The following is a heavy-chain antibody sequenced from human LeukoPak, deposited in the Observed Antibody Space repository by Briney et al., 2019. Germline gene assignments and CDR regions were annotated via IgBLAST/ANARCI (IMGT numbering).Heavy chain of an antibody. J-gene: IGHJ5*02. CDR1: GFTFISYG. CDR3: AKVGYSNTSHRSTKYNWFDP. Sequence: GGSLRLSCAASGFTFISYGMHWVRQAPDKGLEWVAFIHYDGSNKYYADSVKGRFTISRDNSKNTLYLQMNTLRAEDTAFYYCAKVGYSNTSHRSTKYNWFDPWGQGTLVTVSS. V-gene: IGHV3-30*02. CDR2: IHYDGSNK. D-gene: IGHD6-13*01.